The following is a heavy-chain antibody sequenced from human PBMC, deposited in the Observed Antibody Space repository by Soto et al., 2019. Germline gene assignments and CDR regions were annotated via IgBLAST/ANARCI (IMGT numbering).Heavy chain of an antibody. J-gene: IGHJ4*02. D-gene: IGHD3-22*01. V-gene: IGHV1-69*13. CDR1: EGTFSSYV. CDR3: ARSLGGYPVDY. CDR2: IIPIFGTA. Sequence: GASVKVSCKPSEGTFSSYVIGGFGQAPGQGLEWMGGIIPIFGTANYAQKFQGRVTITADESTSTAYMELSSLRSEDTAVYYCARSLGGYPVDYWGQGTLVTVSS.